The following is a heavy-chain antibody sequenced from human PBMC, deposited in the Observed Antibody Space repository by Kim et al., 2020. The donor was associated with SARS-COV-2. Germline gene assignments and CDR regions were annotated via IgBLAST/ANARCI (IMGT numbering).Heavy chain of an antibody. J-gene: IGHJ6*02. D-gene: IGHD3-10*01. CDR1: GFTFSSYS. CDR3: ARDMGGNYYYYGMDV. CDR2: ISSSSSTI. Sequence: GGSLRLSCAASGFTFSSYSMNWVRQAPGKGLEWVSYISSSSSTIYYADSVKGRFTISRDNAKNSLYLQMNSLRDEDTAVYYCARDMGGNYYYYGMDVWGQGTTVTVSS. V-gene: IGHV3-48*02.